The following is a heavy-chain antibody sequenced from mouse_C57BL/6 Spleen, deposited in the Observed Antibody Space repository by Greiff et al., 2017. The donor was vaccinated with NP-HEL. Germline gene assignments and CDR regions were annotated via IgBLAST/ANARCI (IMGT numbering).Heavy chain of an antibody. CDR1: GYTFTDYN. V-gene: IGHV1-18*01. D-gene: IGHD2-4*01. Sequence: EVQLQQSGPELVKPGASVKIPCKASGYTFTDYNMDWVKQSHGKSLEWIGDINPNNGGTIYNQKFKGKATLTVDKSSSTAYMELRSLTSEDTAVYYCASGYDYDGAWFAYWGQGTLVTVSA. CDR2: INPNNGGT. CDR3: ASGYDYDGAWFAY. J-gene: IGHJ3*01.